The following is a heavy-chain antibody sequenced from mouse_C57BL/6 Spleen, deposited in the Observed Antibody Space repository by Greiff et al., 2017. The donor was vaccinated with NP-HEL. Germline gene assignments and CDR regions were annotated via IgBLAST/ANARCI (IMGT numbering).Heavy chain of an antibody. CDR2: IYPGSGNP. CDR1: GYTFTDYY. V-gene: IGHV1-76*01. J-gene: IGHJ4*01. D-gene: IGHD1-1*01. CDR3: ERGITTVVATDYYAMDY. Sequence: QVQLQQSGAELVRPGASVKLSCKASGYTFTDYYLNWVKQRPGQGLEWIARIYPGSGNPYYNEKFKGKATLTAEKSSSTAYMQLSSLTSEDSAVYFCERGITTVVATDYYAMDYWGQGTSVTVSS.